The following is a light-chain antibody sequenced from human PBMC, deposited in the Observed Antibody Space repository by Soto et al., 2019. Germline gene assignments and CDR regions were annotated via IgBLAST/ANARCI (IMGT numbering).Light chain of an antibody. CDR3: QSYDSSLSGWV. Sequence: QSVLTQPPSVSGAPGQRVTISCTVSSSNIGAGYDVHWYQQLPGKAPKLLIYGNSNRPPGLPDRFSGSKSGTSASLAITGLQAEDEADYYCQSYDSSLSGWVFGGGTKVTVL. J-gene: IGLJ3*02. V-gene: IGLV1-40*01. CDR2: GNS. CDR1: SSNIGAGYD.